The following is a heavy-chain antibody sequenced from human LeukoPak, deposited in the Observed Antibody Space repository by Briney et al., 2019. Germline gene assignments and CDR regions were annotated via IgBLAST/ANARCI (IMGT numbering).Heavy chain of an antibody. CDR3: WSRVPDTAMAGASFDY. CDR2: IIPIFGTA. V-gene: IGHV1-69*13. D-gene: IGHD5-18*01. J-gene: IGHJ4*02. CDR1: GGTFSSYA. Sequence: SVKVSCKASGGTFSSYAISWVRQAPGQGLEWMGGIIPIFGTANYAQKFQGRVTITADESTSTAYMELSSLRSEDTAVYYCWSRVPDTAMAGASFDYWGQGTLVTVSS.